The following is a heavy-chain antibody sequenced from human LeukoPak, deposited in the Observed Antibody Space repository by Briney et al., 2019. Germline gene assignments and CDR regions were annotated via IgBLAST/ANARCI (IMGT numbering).Heavy chain of an antibody. CDR3: ARAPDHAGYSSGWGNYGMDV. CDR1: SGSLSGYY. CDR2: IYYSGST. V-gene: IGHV4-59*01. D-gene: IGHD6-19*01. Sequence: PSETLSLTCAVYSGSLSGYYCTWIRQPPEKVLEWIGYIYYSGSTNYNPSLKSRVTISVDTPKNQFSLKLSSVTAADTAVYYCARAPDHAGYSSGWGNYGMDVWGQGTTVTVSS. J-gene: IGHJ6*02.